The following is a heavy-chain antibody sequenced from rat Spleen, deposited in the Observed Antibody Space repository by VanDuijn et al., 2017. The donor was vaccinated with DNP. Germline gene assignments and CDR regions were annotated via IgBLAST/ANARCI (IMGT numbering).Heavy chain of an antibody. D-gene: IGHD1-4*01. CDR2: IGTGGST. Sequence: VQLKESGPDLMRPSQTLSLTCTVSGFSLTSYNVHWVRQLPGNGREGTGVIGTGGSTDYNSALKSRLSISRDTSKSQVFLKMNSLQTEDIATYYCARSLTTRVFWYFDFWGPGTMVTVSS. J-gene: IGHJ1*01. V-gene: IGHV2-30*01. CDR3: ARSLTTRVFWYFDF. CDR1: GFSLTSYN.